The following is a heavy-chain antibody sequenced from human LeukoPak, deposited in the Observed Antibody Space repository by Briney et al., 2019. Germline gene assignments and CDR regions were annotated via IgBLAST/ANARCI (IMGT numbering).Heavy chain of an antibody. CDR2: ISGSGGST. Sequence: GGSLRLSCAVSGITFSSYAMSWVRQAPGKGLEWVSAISGSGGSTYYADSVKGRFTISRDNSKNTLYLQMNNLRAEDTAVYYCVKMGGGRDYWGQGALVTVSS. D-gene: IGHD1-26*01. CDR3: VKMGGGRDY. V-gene: IGHV3-23*01. J-gene: IGHJ4*02. CDR1: GITFSSYA.